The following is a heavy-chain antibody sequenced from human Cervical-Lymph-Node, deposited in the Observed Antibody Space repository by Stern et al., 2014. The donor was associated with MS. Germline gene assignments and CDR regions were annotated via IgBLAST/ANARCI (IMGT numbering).Heavy chain of an antibody. CDR2: SSYSGST. D-gene: IGHD3-22*01. J-gene: IGHJ2*01. CDR1: GGSITTNY. V-gene: IGHV4-59*01. CDR3: ARDHSSLSGSVYWYFDL. Sequence: QLQLQESGPGLVKPSETLSLTCTVSGGSITTNYWSWIRQPPGKGLEWIGYSSYSGSTDYSPSLRSRVTISVETSKNQFSLKLSSVTAADTAVYYCARDHSSLSGSVYWYFDLWGRGTLVTVSS.